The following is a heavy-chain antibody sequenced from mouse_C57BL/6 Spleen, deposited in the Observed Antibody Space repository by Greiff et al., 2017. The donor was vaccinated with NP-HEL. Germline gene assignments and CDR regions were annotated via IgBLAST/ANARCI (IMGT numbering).Heavy chain of an antibody. Sequence: VQLQQSGAELVKPGASVKLSCKASGYTFTSYWMQWVKQRPGQGLEWIGEIDPSDSYTNYNQKFKGKATLTVDTSSSTAYMQLSSLTSEDSAVYYCARIYYYGSSWGYFDVWGTGTTVTVSS. CDR3: ARIYYYGSSWGYFDV. CDR1: GYTFTSYW. D-gene: IGHD1-1*01. J-gene: IGHJ1*03. CDR2: IDPSDSYT. V-gene: IGHV1-50*01.